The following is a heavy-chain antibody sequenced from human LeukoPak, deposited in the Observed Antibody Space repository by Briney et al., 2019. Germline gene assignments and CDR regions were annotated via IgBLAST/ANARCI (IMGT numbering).Heavy chain of an antibody. Sequence: GGSLRLSCAASGFTFSSDTMNWVRQAPGKGLEWVSSITSSTYIYYAGSVKGRFTISRDNAKNSLYLQMSSLRAEDTAVYYCARDLYGDYVHDYWGQGTLVTVSS. D-gene: IGHD4-17*01. J-gene: IGHJ4*02. CDR3: ARDLYGDYVHDY. CDR2: ITSSTYI. CDR1: GFTFSSDT. V-gene: IGHV3-21*01.